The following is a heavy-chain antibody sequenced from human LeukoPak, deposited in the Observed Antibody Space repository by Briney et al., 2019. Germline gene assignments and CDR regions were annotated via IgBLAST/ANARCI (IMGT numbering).Heavy chain of an antibody. CDR3: ARVLGYYSSTSCYDPYYFDY. CDR2: IYHSGST. CDR1: GYSISSGYY. Sequence: SETLSLTCTVSGYSISSGYYWGWIRQPPGKGLEWIGSIYHSGSTYYNPSLKSRVTISVDTSKNQFSLKLSSVTAADTAVYYCARVLGYYSSTSCYDPYYFDYWGQGTLVTVSS. V-gene: IGHV4-38-2*02. J-gene: IGHJ4*02. D-gene: IGHD2-2*01.